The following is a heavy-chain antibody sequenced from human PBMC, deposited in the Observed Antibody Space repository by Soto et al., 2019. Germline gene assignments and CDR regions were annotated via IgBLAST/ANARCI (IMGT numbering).Heavy chain of an antibody. D-gene: IGHD1-26*01. CDR1: GGSISSGDYY. V-gene: IGHV4-30-4*01. CDR2: IYYSGST. Sequence: SETLSLTCTVSGGSISSGDYYWSWIRQPPGKGLEWIGYIYYSGSTYYNPSLKSRVTISVDASKNQFSLKLSSVTAADTAVYYCAREVLSGSYLLGYWGQGTLVTVSS. J-gene: IGHJ4*02. CDR3: AREVLSGSYLLGY.